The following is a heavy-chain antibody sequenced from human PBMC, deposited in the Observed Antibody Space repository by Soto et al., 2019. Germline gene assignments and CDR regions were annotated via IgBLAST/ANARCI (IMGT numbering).Heavy chain of an antibody. Sequence: GASVKVSCKASGYTFTAYYIHWVRQAPGQGLEWMGWINPNSGGTNYAQKFQGRVAMTRDTSISTAYMELSRLRSDDTAVYYCARLTVPLDIVVLPAASFDFWGQGALVTVSS. CDR3: ARLTVPLDIVVLPAASFDF. J-gene: IGHJ4*02. V-gene: IGHV1-2*02. CDR1: GYTFTAYY. D-gene: IGHD2-2*01. CDR2: INPNSGGT.